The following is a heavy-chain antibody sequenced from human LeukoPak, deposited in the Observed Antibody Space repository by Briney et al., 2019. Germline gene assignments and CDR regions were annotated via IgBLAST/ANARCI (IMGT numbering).Heavy chain of an antibody. J-gene: IGHJ6*03. D-gene: IGHD3-10*01. V-gene: IGHV4-34*01. Sequence: SETLSLTCAVYGGSFSGYYWSWIRQPPGKGLEWIGEINHSGSTNYNPSLKSRVTISVDTSKNQFSLKLSSVTAADTAVYYCARWGRGFGGKFQYYYYYMDVWGKGTTVTVSS. CDR3: ARWGRGFGGKFQYYYYYMDV. CDR1: GGSFSGYY. CDR2: INHSGST.